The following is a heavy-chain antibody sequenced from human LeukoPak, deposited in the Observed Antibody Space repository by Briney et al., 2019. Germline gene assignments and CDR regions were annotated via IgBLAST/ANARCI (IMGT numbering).Heavy chain of an antibody. Sequence: ASVKVSCKTSGYTFTNFAINWVRQAPGQGLEWMGWISAYNGNTNYAQKLQGRVTMTTDTSTSTAYMELRSLRSDDTAVYYCARENYYDSSGVKTHWGQGTLVTVSS. CDR1: GYTFTNFA. V-gene: IGHV1-18*01. J-gene: IGHJ4*02. D-gene: IGHD3-22*01. CDR3: ARENYYDSSGVKTH. CDR2: ISAYNGNT.